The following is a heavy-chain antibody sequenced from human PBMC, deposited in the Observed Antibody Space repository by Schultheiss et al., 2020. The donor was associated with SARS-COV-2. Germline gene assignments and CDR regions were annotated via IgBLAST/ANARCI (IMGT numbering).Heavy chain of an antibody. V-gene: IGHV3-23*01. J-gene: IGHJ4*02. CDR2: ITTSGVKT. D-gene: IGHD6-6*01. CDR3: AASYSSSSGNDGY. CDR1: GFSFSSYD. Sequence: GGSPRLSCAASGFSFSSYDMSWVRQAPGKGLEWVSTITTSGVKTHYADSVKGRFTISRDNFKNTLYLQMNSLRAEDTAVYYCAASYSSSSGNDGYWGQGTLVTVSS.